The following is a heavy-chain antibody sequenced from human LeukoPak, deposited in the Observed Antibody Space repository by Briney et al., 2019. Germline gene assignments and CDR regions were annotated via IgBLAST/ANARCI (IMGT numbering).Heavy chain of an antibody. D-gene: IGHD3-10*01. CDR2: ISGSGGST. Sequence: GGSLRLSCAASGFTFSSYAMSWVRQAPGKGLEWVSAISGSGGSTYYADSVKGRFTISRDNAKNSLYLQMNSLRVEDTAVYYCARRPFGADYWGQGTLVTVSS. CDR3: ARRPFGADY. V-gene: IGHV3-23*01. CDR1: GFTFSSYA. J-gene: IGHJ4*02.